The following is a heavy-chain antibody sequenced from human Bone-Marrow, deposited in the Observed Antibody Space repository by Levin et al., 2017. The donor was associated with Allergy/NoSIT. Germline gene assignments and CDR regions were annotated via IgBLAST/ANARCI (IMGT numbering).Heavy chain of an antibody. J-gene: IGHJ4*02. D-gene: IGHD2-2*02. Sequence: GESLKISCKASGYTFTGYYMHWVRQAPGQGLEWMGWINPNSGGTNYAQKFQGRVTMTRDTSISTAYMELSRLRSDDTAVYYCARDPQDIVVVPAAIPPGGPFFDYWGQGTLVTVSS. CDR3: ARDPQDIVVVPAAIPPGGPFFDY. CDR2: INPNSGGT. CDR1: GYTFTGYY. V-gene: IGHV1-2*02.